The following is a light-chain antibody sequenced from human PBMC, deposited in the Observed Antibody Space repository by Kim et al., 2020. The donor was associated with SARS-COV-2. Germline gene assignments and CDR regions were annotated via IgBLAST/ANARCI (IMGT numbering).Light chain of an antibody. J-gene: IGLJ2*01. CDR2: LHSDGSH. CDR1: SGHSNYA. Sequence: QPVLTQSPSASASLGASVKLTCTLSSGHSNYAIAWHQQQPEKGPRYLMILHSDGSHSKGDGIPDRFSGSSSGAERYLTISSLQSEDEADYYCQTWVTGIQAFGGGTQLTVL. V-gene: IGLV4-69*01. CDR3: QTWVTGIQA.